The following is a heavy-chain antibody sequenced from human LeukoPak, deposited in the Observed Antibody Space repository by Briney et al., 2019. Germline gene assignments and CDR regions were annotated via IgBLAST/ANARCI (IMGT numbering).Heavy chain of an antibody. V-gene: IGHV3-21*01. D-gene: IGHD6-19*01. CDR3: AREGIAVAGYVY. J-gene: IGHJ4*02. Sequence: GGSLRLSCAASGFTFSSYSMNWVRQAPGMGLEWVSSISSSSSYIYYADSVKGRFTISRDNAKNSLYLQMNSLRAEDTAVYYCAREGIAVAGYVYWGQGTLVTVSS. CDR1: GFTFSSYS. CDR2: ISSSSSYI.